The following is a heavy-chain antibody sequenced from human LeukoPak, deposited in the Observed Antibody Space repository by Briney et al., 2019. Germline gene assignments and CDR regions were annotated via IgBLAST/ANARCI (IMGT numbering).Heavy chain of an antibody. J-gene: IGHJ6*03. V-gene: IGHV1-8*03. CDR1: GYTLTSYD. CDR3: ERRNQLQYYYYYMDV. D-gene: IGHD2-2*01. Sequence: GASVKVSCKASGYTLTSYDINWVRQATGQGLEWMGWMNPNSGNTGYAQKFQGRVTITRNTSTSTAYMELSSLRSEDTAVYYCERRNQLQYYYYYMDVWGKRTTITVSS. CDR2: MNPNSGNT.